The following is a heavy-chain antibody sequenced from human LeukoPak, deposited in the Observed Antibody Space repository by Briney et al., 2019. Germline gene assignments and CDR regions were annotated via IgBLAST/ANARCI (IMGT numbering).Heavy chain of an antibody. CDR2: ISGSGDNT. Sequence: GGSLRLSCAASGFTFSSYAMSWVRQVPGKGLEWVSVISGSGDNTYYADSVRGRFTISRDNSKNMLYLQMNSLRAEDTAVYYCAKWKYSNSGIDDYWGQGTLVTVSS. CDR3: AKWKYSNSGIDDY. D-gene: IGHD6-6*01. CDR1: GFTFSSYA. V-gene: IGHV3-23*01. J-gene: IGHJ4*02.